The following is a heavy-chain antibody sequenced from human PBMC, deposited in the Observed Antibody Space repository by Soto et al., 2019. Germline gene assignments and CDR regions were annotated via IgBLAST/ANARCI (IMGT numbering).Heavy chain of an antibody. Sequence: GRSLRLSCAASGFIFNHHYIDWVRQAPRKGLEWVGRTRKKGNSYTTEYAASVKGRFTVSRDDSKKSLYLQMNGLKTDDTAVYYCARVRRPGHDAFDIWGQGTMLTVSS. V-gene: IGHV3-72*01. J-gene: IGHJ3*02. CDR3: ARVRRPGHDAFDI. CDR2: TRKKGNSYTT. D-gene: IGHD6-25*01. CDR1: GFIFNHHY.